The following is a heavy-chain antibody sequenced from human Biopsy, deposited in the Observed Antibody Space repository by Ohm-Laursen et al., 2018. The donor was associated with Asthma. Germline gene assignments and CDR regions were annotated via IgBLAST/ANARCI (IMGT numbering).Heavy chain of an antibody. CDR1: SGSGGYMRSGNYY. Sequence: SETLSLTCSLSSGSGGYMRSGNYYWGWIRQPPGKGLEWIGSIYYSGTTYYNPSLESRVTVSADTSKNQFSLKLTSVTAADTAVYYCARGPELDVWGQGTTVTVSS. CDR3: ARGPELDV. CDR2: IYYSGTT. V-gene: IGHV4-39*01. J-gene: IGHJ6*02.